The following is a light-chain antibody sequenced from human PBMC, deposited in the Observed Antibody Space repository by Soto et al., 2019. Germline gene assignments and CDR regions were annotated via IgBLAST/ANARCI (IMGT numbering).Light chain of an antibody. CDR2: AAS. CDR3: QQSSSTPPNT. Sequence: DIQMTQSPSSLSASVGDRVTITCRASQSISSFLNWYQQKPGKAPKLLIYAASSLQSGVPSRFSGSGYGTDFTLTISSLQPEEFATYFCQQSSSTPPNTFGQGNNLEIK. CDR1: QSISSF. J-gene: IGKJ2*01. V-gene: IGKV1-39*01.